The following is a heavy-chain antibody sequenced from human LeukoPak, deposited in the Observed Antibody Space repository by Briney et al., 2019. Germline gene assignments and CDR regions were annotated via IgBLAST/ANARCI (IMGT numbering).Heavy chain of an antibody. CDR3: ARDRYYYGSGTIGDY. V-gene: IGHV4-4*07. CDR1: GGSMSGYF. Sequence: SETLSLTCTVSGGSMSGYFWAWIRRPAGKGLEWIGRIYSSGTTDYNLSLKSRVTMSLDTSKNQFSLKLSSVTAADTAVYYCARDRYYYGSGTIGDYWGQGTLVTVSS. D-gene: IGHD3-10*01. J-gene: IGHJ4*02. CDR2: IYSSGTT.